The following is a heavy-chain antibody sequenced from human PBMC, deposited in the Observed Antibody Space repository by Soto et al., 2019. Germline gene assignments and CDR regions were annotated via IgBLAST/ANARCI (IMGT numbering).Heavy chain of an antibody. CDR2: IYYSGST. Sequence: SETLSLTCTVSGGSISSGGYYWSWIRQHPGKGLEWIGYIYYSGSTYYNPSLKSRVTISVDTSKNQFSLKLSSVTAADTAVYYCASAPRIAAADEWLGYAFDIWGQGTMVTVSS. D-gene: IGHD6-13*01. V-gene: IGHV4-31*03. J-gene: IGHJ3*02. CDR1: GGSISSGGYY. CDR3: ASAPRIAAADEWLGYAFDI.